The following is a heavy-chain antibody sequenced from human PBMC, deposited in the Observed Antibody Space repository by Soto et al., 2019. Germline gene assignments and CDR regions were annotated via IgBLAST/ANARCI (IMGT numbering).Heavy chain of an antibody. V-gene: IGHV1-2*02. J-gene: IGHJ6*01. CDR2: INPNSGGT. D-gene: IGHD2-2*01. Sequence: DSVEVSCKASGYTFTGYYMHLVRQAPGQGLEWMGWINPNSGGTNYAQKFQGRVTMTRDTSISTAYMELRRLRSDDTAVYYCASETAAMPYYYHYGMDVWGQGTTVTGSS. CDR3: ASETAAMPYYYHYGMDV. CDR1: GYTFTGYY.